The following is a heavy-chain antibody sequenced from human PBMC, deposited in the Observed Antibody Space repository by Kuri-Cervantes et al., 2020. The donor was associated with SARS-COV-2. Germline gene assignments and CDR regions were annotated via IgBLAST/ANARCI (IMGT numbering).Heavy chain of an antibody. CDR1: GGSISSYF. CDR2: IYYSGTT. D-gene: IGHD3-9*01. CDR3: ARFVRHYDILTGYYGDSYYYYGMDV. Sequence: GSLRLSCTVSGGSISSYFWSWIRQPPGKGLEWIGYIYYSGTTNYNPSLKSRVTISVDTSKNQFSLKLSSVTAADTAVYYCARFVRHYDILTGYYGDSYYYYGMDVWGQGTTVTVSS. V-gene: IGHV4-59*01. J-gene: IGHJ6*02.